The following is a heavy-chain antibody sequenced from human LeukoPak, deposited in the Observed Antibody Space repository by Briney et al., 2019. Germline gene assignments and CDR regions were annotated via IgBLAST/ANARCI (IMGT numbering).Heavy chain of an antibody. CDR3: ARVRGVAAGTDY. Sequence: SETLSLTCAVHGWSFSDYSWNWIRQSPGKGLEWVGEISHTGGTNYKPSLNSRVTISVDTSKKQISLNLTSVTVADTAVYYCARVRGVAAGTDYWGQGTLVTVSS. J-gene: IGHJ4*02. V-gene: IGHV4-34*01. D-gene: IGHD6-13*01. CDR1: GWSFSDYS. CDR2: ISHTGGT.